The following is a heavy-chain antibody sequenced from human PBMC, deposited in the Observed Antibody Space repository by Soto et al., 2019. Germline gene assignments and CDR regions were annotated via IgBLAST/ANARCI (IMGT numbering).Heavy chain of an antibody. CDR2: IKSKTDGGTT. V-gene: IGHV3-15*07. J-gene: IGHJ4*02. CDR3: LGRDYVWGSYRFSVSDY. Sequence: GGSLRLSCAASGFTFSNAWMNWVRQAPGKGLEWVGRIKSKTDGGTTDYAAPGKGRFTISRDDSKNTLYLQMNSLKTEDTAVYYCLGRDYVWGSYRFSVSDYWGQGTLVTVSS. D-gene: IGHD3-16*02. CDR1: GFTFSNAW.